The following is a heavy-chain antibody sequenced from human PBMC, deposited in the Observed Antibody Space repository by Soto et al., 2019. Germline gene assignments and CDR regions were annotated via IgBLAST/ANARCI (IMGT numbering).Heavy chain of an antibody. Sequence: EVKLVESGGGLVQPGGSLRLSCAASGFTFNRNWMSWVRQAPGKGLEWLANIKQGGNEKSYVDSVKGRFTISRDDASKSGFLQMNGLRAEDSAVYYCARDGGLARGGGDAFDLWGQGTMVTVSA. CDR2: IKQGGNEK. CDR1: GFTFNRNW. V-gene: IGHV3-7*01. CDR3: ARDGGLARGGGDAFDL. D-gene: IGHD2-15*01. J-gene: IGHJ3*01.